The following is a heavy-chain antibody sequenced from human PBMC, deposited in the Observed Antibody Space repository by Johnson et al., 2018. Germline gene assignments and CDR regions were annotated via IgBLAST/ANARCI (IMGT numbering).Heavy chain of an antibody. CDR1: GFTFSGST. CDR3: AKEKKRTNWSYNYYGMDV. V-gene: IGHV3-73*01. J-gene: IGHJ6*02. D-gene: IGHD1-1*01. Sequence: EVQLVESGGGLVQXGGSLKLSCAASGFTFSGSTMHWVRQASGRGLEWVGRITAYTYATLYAASMRGRVTISRDDARNTAYLQMNSLKTEDTAMYYCAKEKKRTNWSYNYYGMDVWGQGTTVTVSS. CDR2: ITAYTYAT.